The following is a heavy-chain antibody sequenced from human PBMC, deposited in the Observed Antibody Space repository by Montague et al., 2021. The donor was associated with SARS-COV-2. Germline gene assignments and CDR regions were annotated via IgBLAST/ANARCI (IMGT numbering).Heavy chain of an antibody. CDR3: ARAGTITMIVVVIDAFDI. D-gene: IGHD3-22*01. J-gene: IGHJ3*02. Sequence: TLSLTCTVSGGSISSGGYYWSWIRQHPGKGLEWIGYIYYSGSTYYNPSLKSRVTISVDTSKNQFSQKLSSVTAADTAVYYCARAGTITMIVVVIDAFDIWGQGTMVTVSS. V-gene: IGHV4-31*03. CDR2: IYYSGST. CDR1: GGSISSGGYY.